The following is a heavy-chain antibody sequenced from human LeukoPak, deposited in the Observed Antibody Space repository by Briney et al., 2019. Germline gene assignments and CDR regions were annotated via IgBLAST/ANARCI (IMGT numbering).Heavy chain of an antibody. D-gene: IGHD3-3*01. CDR1: GFTFSSYS. V-gene: IGHV3-48*01. CDR3: ATNSLLEWLFQGDY. CDR2: ISSSSSTI. J-gene: IGHJ4*02. Sequence: GGSLRLSCAASGFTFSSYSMNWVRQAPGKGLEWVSYISSSSSTIYYADSVKGRFTISRDNSKNTLYLQINSLRAEDTAVYYCATNSLLEWLFQGDYWGQGTLVTVSS.